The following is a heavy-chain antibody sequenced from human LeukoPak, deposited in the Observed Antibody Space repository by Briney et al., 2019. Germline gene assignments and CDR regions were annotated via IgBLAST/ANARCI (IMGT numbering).Heavy chain of an antibody. CDR3: ARDWDSGGYYDSSGYDY. Sequence: AGGSLRLSCAASGFTFSSYAMHWVRQAPGKGLEWVAVISYDGSNKYYADSVKGRFTISRDNAKNSLYLQMNSLRAEDTAVYYCARDWDSGGYYDSSGYDYWGQGTLVTVSS. V-gene: IGHV3-30-3*01. J-gene: IGHJ4*02. CDR2: ISYDGSNK. CDR1: GFTFSSYA. D-gene: IGHD3-22*01.